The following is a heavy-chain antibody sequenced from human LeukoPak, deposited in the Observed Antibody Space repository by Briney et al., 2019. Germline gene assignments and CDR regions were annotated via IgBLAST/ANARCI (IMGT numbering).Heavy chain of an antibody. J-gene: IGHJ4*02. V-gene: IGHV3-74*01. CDR1: GFTFTTFW. CDR2: ISNDGIST. CDR3: AKDLVVYDYVWGSYRPYFDY. D-gene: IGHD3-16*02. Sequence: GGSLRLSCATSGFTFTTFWMRWVRQAPGKGLVWVSRISNDGISTSYADSVKGRFTMSRDDAKNTLYLQMNSLRAEDTAVYYCAKDLVVYDYVWGSYRPYFDYWGQGTLVTVSS.